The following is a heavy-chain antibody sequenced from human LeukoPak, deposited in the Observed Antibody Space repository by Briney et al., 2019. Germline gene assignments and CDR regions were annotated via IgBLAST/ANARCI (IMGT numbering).Heavy chain of an antibody. CDR1: GFTFSSYS. CDR3: ARDGVVVVAATSGGYYGMDV. V-gene: IGHV3-48*02. D-gene: IGHD2-15*01. Sequence: PGGSLRLSCAASGFTFSSYSMNWVRQAPGKGLEWVSYISSRCSTIYYADSVKGRFTTSRDNAKNSLYLQMNTLRDEDTAVYYCARDGVVVVAATSGGYYGMDVWGQGTTVTVSS. J-gene: IGHJ6*02. CDR2: ISSRCSTI.